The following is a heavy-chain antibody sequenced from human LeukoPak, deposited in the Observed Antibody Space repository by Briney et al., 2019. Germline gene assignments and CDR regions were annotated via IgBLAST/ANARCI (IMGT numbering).Heavy chain of an antibody. J-gene: IGHJ5*02. CDR2: INPNSGGT. Sequence: GASVKVSCKASGYTFTGYYMHWVRQAPGQGLEWMGWINPNSGGTNYAQKFQGRVTMTRDTSISTAYMELSRLRSDDTAVYYCARVKYSSSSGWFDPWGQGNPGHRLL. CDR3: ARVKYSSSSGWFDP. V-gene: IGHV1-2*02. CDR1: GYTFTGYY. D-gene: IGHD6-6*01.